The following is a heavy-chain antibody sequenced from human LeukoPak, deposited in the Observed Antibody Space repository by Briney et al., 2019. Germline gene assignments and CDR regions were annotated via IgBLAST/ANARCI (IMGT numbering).Heavy chain of an antibody. CDR2: ISSSSSYI. CDR3: ARGVGIAAAGSLDY. J-gene: IGHJ4*02. V-gene: IGHV3-21*01. Sequence: GGSLRLSCAASGFTFGSYSMNWVRQAPGKGLEWVSSISSSSSYIYYADSVKGRFTISRDNAKNSLYLQMNSLRAEDPAVYYCARGVGIAAAGSLDYWGQGTLVTVSS. D-gene: IGHD6-13*01. CDR1: GFTFGSYS.